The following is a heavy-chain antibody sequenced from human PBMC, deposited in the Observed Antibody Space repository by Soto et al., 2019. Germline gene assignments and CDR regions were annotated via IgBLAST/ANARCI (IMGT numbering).Heavy chain of an antibody. CDR1: GFSLSTTGVG. J-gene: IGHJ6*02. CDR2: IYWDDDK. CDR3: VQSRCGGDCLQSYSYHSYYGLDV. V-gene: IGHV2-5*02. Sequence: QITLKESGPTLVKPTQTLTLTCTFSGFSLSTTGVGVGWIRQPPGKALEWLALIYWDDDKRYNPSLRSRLTITKDTSKNQVVLTTTNMAPVDTATYYCVQSRCGGDCLQSYSYHSYYGLDVWGQGTTVTVSS. D-gene: IGHD2-21*01.